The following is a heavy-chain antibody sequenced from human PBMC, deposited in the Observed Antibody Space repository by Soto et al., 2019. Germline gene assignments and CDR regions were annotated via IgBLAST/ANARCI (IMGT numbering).Heavy chain of an antibody. D-gene: IGHD2-15*01. Sequence: AGGSLRLSCAASGFTFSSYVMHWVSQAPGKGLEWVAVTSYDGSNKYYADSVKGRFAISRDNSKNTVYLQMNSLRAEDTAVYYCARAREYCSSGSCYPNWFDPWGQGTLVTVSS. CDR3: ARAREYCSSGSCYPNWFDP. CDR1: GFTFSSYV. CDR2: TSYDGSNK. V-gene: IGHV3-30*09. J-gene: IGHJ5*02.